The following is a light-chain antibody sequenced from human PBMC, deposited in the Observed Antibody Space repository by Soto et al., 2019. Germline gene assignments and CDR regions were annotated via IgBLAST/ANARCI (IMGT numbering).Light chain of an antibody. Sequence: QSALTQPASVSGSPGQSITISCTGTSSDVVNDLLVSWYQQQPGKAPKLMIYEGTKRPAGVSDRFSGSKSGNTASLTISGLQAEDEADYYCCSYVGSNFHVLFGGGTKLTVL. CDR1: SSDVVNDLL. CDR3: CSYVGSNFHVL. CDR2: EGT. J-gene: IGLJ2*01. V-gene: IGLV2-23*01.